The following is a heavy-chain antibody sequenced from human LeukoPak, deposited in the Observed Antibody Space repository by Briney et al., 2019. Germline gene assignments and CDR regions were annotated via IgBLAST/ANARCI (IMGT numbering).Heavy chain of an antibody. D-gene: IGHD5-12*01. Sequence: GGSLRLSCAASGFTFSSYSMNWVRQAPGKGLEWLSNIGPGDRTLYNADTVQGRFTISRDNAKNSVYLQMSSLRDDDTGVYYCAREGIAGPSGYDAFDIWGQGTVVTVSS. CDR2: IGPGDRTL. J-gene: IGHJ3*02. V-gene: IGHV3-48*02. CDR1: GFTFSSYS. CDR3: AREGIAGPSGYDAFDI.